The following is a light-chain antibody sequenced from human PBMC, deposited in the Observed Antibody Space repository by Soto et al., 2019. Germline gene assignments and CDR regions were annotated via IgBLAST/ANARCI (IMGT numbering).Light chain of an antibody. Sequence: IQMTQSPSSLSASVGDRVTFTCRSSQAITTYLNWYHHRLGTAPKLLIYAASILQNGVPSRFSGSGSGTDFTLTISGLQPEDFGTYYGQQNYSTLPITFGPGTRLDIK. J-gene: IGKJ5*01. CDR3: QQNYSTLPIT. V-gene: IGKV1-39*01. CDR1: QAITTY. CDR2: AAS.